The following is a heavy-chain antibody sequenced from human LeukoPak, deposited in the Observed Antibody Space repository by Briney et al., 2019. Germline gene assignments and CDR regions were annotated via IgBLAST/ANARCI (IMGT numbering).Heavy chain of an antibody. CDR1: GFTFSSYE. CDR3: ARRSGRRYEY. V-gene: IGHV3-48*03. CDR2: ISGGGEST. J-gene: IGHJ4*02. Sequence: GGSLRLSCAASGFTFSSYEMNWVRHAPGRGLEWVSHISGGGESTVYPDAVKGRFTISRDNAKNSLYLQMNSLRVEDTGVYYCARRSGRRYEYWGQGVLVTASP. D-gene: IGHD5-24*01.